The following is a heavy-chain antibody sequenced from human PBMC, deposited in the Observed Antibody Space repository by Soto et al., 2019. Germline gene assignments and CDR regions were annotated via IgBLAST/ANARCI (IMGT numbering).Heavy chain of an antibody. CDR2: IIPILGIA. Sequence: QVQLVQSGAEVKKPGSSVKVSCKASGGTFSSYTISWVRQAPGQGLEWMGRIIPILGIANYAQKFQGRVTITGDKSTSTAYMELRSLRAEDTAVYYCARGQYMVRGFQYEYYFDYWGQGTLVTVSS. D-gene: IGHD3-10*01. J-gene: IGHJ4*02. CDR1: GGTFSSYT. CDR3: ARGQYMVRGFQYEYYFDY. V-gene: IGHV1-69*02.